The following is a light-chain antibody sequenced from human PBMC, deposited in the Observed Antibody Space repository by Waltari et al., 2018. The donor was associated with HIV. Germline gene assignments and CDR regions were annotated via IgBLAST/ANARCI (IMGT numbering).Light chain of an antibody. CDR3: SAWDYSLSARV. CDR2: GD. V-gene: IGLV1-36*01. J-gene: IGLJ3*02. CDR1: SHNLGASA. Sequence: SALTQAASVSGTVGQTVTLSRTGDSHNLGASALGWYQQLSHGAPTTVMFGDSLPSGIPDRFSASKSGTTASLTISGLQPEDEADYYCSAWDYSLSARVFGGGTRLTVL.